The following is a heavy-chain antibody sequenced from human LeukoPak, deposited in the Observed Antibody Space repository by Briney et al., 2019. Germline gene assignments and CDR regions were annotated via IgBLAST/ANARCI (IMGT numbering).Heavy chain of an antibody. CDR1: GVIFSDYY. CDR3: ARVGSIAAAGTPDY. D-gene: IGHD6-13*01. J-gene: IGHJ4*02. Sequence: KPGGSLRLSCAASGVIFSDYYMTWIRQAPGKGLEWLSYISGSGSDTNYADSVKGRFTTSRDNAKNSLYLQMNSLRAEDTAVYYCARVGSIAAAGTPDYWGQGTLVTVSS. CDR2: ISGSGSDT. V-gene: IGHV3-11*06.